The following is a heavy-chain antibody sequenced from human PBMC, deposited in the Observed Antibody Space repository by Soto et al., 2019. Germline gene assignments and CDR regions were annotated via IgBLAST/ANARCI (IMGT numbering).Heavy chain of an antibody. CDR3: ARYRREAVAGYTLDN. D-gene: IGHD6-13*01. CDR2: VYNSGST. V-gene: IGHV4-59*01. J-gene: IGHJ4*02. Sequence: SETLSLTCIVSGGPITSYHWTWIRQPPGKGLEWIGYVYNSGSTNYNPSLKSRVTISEDTSKSQFSLKVNSMTAADTAVYYCARYRREAVAGYTLDNWGQGILVTVSS. CDR1: GGPITSYH.